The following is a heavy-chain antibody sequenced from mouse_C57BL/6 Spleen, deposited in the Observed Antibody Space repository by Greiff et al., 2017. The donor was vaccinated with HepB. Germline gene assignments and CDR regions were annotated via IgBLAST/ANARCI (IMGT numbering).Heavy chain of an antibody. CDR1: GFTFSSYA. Sequence: EVQLVESGEGLVKPGGSLKLSCAASGFTFSSYAMSWVRQTPEKRLEWVAYISSGGDYIYYADTVKGRFTISRDNARNNLYLQMSSLKSEDTAMYYCTRDPFYDYDGGGYAMDYWGQGTSVTVSS. D-gene: IGHD2-4*01. CDR2: ISSGGDYI. J-gene: IGHJ4*01. CDR3: TRDPFYDYDGGGYAMDY. V-gene: IGHV5-9-1*02.